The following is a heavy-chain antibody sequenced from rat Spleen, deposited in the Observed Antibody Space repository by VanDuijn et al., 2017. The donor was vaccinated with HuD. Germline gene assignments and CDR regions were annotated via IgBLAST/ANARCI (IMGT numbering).Heavy chain of an antibody. CDR2: ISFDDSTT. CDR3: ARPHSSLYVMDA. V-gene: IGHV5-22*01. Sequence: EVQLVESGGILVQPGRSLKLSCAASGFTFSKFDMAWVRQAPTKGLEWVASISFDDSTTYYRDSVKGRFTISRDNAKSTLYLQMNSLRSEDTATYYCARPHSSLYVMDAWGQGASVTVSS. CDR1: GFTFSKFD. J-gene: IGHJ4*01. D-gene: IGHD1-2*01.